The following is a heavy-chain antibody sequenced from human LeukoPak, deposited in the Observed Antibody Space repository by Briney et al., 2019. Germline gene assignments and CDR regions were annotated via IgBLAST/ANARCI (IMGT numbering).Heavy chain of an antibody. Sequence: PSETLSLSCTVSGGSISSYYWSWIRQPPGKGLEWIGYIYYSGSTNYNPSLKSRVTISVDTSKNQFSLKLSSVTAADTAVYYCARGVSYYDSSGYYNEYFQHWGQGTLVTVSS. CDR2: IYYSGST. J-gene: IGHJ1*01. D-gene: IGHD3-22*01. CDR3: ARGVSYYDSSGYYNEYFQH. V-gene: IGHV4-59*08. CDR1: GGSISSYY.